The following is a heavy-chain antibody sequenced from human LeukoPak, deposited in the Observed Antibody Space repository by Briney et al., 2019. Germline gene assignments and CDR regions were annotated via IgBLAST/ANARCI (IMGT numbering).Heavy chain of an antibody. J-gene: IGHJ5*02. CDR3: ARDIVRDIVVVVAAANWFDP. D-gene: IGHD2-15*01. Sequence: SSETLSLTCTVSGYSISSGYYWGWIRQPPGKGLEWIGSIYHSGSTYYNPSLKSRVTISVDTSKNQFSLKLSSVTAADTAVYYCARDIVRDIVVVVAAANWFDPWGQGTLVTVSS. CDR1: GYSISSGYY. CDR2: IYHSGST. V-gene: IGHV4-38-2*02.